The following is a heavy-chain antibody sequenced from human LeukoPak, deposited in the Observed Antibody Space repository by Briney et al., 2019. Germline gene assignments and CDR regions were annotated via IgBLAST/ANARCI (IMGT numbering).Heavy chain of an antibody. V-gene: IGHV1-46*01. J-gene: IGHJ3*02. D-gene: IGHD2/OR15-2a*01. CDR2: INPSGGST. Sequence: GASVKVSCKASGYIITSYYMHWVRQAPGQGLEWMGIINPSGGSTSYAQKFQGRVTMTRDMSTSTVYMELSSLRSEDTAVYYCARSFSVNAFDIWGQGTMVTVSS. CDR1: GYIITSYY. CDR3: ARSFSVNAFDI.